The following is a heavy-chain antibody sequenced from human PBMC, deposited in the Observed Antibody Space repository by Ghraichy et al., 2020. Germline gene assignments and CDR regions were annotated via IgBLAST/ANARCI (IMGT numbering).Heavy chain of an antibody. J-gene: IGHJ4*02. CDR1: GGSFSGYY. Sequence: SETLSLTCAVYGGSFSGYYWSWIRQPPGKGLEWIGEINHSGSTNYNLSLKSRVTISVDTSKNQFSLKLSSVTAADTAVYYCACGSSWTHDYWGQGTLVTVSS. CDR2: INHSGST. V-gene: IGHV4-34*01. CDR3: ACGSSWTHDY. D-gene: IGHD6-13*01.